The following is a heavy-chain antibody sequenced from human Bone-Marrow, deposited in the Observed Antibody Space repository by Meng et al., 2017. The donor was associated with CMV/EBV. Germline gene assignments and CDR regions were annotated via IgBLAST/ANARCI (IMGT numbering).Heavy chain of an antibody. CDR2: INPNSGGT. Sequence: ASVKVSCKASGYTFTGYYMHWVRQAPGQGLEWMGWINPNSGGTNYAQKFQGRVTMTRDTSISTAYMELSRLRSDYTAVYYCARLYCSSTSCYQGMDVWGQGTTVTVSS. D-gene: IGHD2-2*01. J-gene: IGHJ6*02. CDR3: ARLYCSSTSCYQGMDV. V-gene: IGHV1-2*02. CDR1: GYTFTGYY.